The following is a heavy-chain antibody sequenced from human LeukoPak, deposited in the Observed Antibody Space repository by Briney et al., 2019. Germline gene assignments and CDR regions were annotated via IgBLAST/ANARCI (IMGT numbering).Heavy chain of an antibody. D-gene: IGHD4-23*01. Sequence: GGPLRLSCAASGFTFSSYEMNWVRQAPGRGLEWVSYITTSGSTMYSADSVKGRFTISRDNAKNSLYLQMSSLRAEDTAVYYCARISYGGNSRLFDYWGQGTLVTVSS. V-gene: IGHV3-48*03. CDR1: GFTFSSYE. J-gene: IGHJ4*02. CDR3: ARISYGGNSRLFDY. CDR2: ITTSGSTM.